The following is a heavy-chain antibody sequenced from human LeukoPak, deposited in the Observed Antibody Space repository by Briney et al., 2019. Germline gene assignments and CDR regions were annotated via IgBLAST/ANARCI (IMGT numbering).Heavy chain of an antibody. V-gene: IGHV3-7*01. Sequence: GGFLRLSCAASGFTFSSYSMNWVRQAPGKGLEWVANINQDGSEKNHVDSVKGRFAISRDNAKKSLYLQMNSLRADDTAVYYCTTDRGFSTLDDWGQGTLVTVSS. J-gene: IGHJ4*02. CDR2: INQDGSEK. D-gene: IGHD3-10*01. CDR1: GFTFSSYS. CDR3: TTDRGFSTLDD.